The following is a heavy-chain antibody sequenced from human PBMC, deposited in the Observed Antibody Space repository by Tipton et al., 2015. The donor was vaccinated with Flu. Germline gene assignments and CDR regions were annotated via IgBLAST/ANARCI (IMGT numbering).Heavy chain of an antibody. CDR3: ARAPLYSSGGYYYVDYFDY. CDR1: GGSLSSFY. V-gene: IGHV4-4*07. J-gene: IGHJ4*02. CDR2: IYSSGST. D-gene: IGHD3-22*01. Sequence: TLSLTCTVSGGSLSSFYWTWIRQPAGKGLEYIGRIYSSGSTNYNPSFKSRVSMSVDTSKTQFSLDLSSVTAADTAVYYCARAPLYSSGGYYYVDYFDYWGQGTLVGVSS.